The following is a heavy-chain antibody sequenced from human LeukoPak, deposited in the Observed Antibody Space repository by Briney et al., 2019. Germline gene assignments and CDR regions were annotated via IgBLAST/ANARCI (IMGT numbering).Heavy chain of an antibody. CDR2: ISSSGSTI. D-gene: IGHD3-22*01. CDR3: ARGHPYYYDSSGSIDY. Sequence: VTLRLNCAASGFTFSDYYMSWIRQAPGKGLEWVSYISSSGSTIYYADSVKGRFTISRDNAKNSLYLQMNSRRAEDTAVYYCARGHPYYYDSSGSIDYWGQGTLVTVSS. V-gene: IGHV3-11*01. J-gene: IGHJ4*02. CDR1: GFTFSDYY.